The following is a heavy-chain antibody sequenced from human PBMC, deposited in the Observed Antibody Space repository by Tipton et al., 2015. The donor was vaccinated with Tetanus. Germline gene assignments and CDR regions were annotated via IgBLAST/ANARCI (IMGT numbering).Heavy chain of an antibody. J-gene: IGHJ1*01. CDR3: AGVTAQRTELYFEH. Sequence: GLVKPSGTLSLTCNVSGDSVSGYYWSWIRQPPGKGLEWVGYVYYTGDTNYNPSLKSRVTISMDRSENQISLKMTSVTAADTAVYYCAGVTAQRTELYFEHWGQGTQVTVSS. CDR2: VYYTGDT. CDR1: GDSVSGYY. V-gene: IGHV4-59*02. D-gene: IGHD2-8*02.